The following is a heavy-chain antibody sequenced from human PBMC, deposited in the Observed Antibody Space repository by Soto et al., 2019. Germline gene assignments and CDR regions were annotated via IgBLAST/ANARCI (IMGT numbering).Heavy chain of an antibody. J-gene: IGHJ4*02. CDR3: ARDIGSYAYGEGY. CDR2: VYSSGTT. CDR1: GGSINSYW. Sequence: QVQLQESGPGLVKPSETLSLTCSVSGGSINSYWWSWIRQPAGKGLEWIGRVYSSGTTDYNPSLNSRATLSVETSKIQFSLKLSSVTAADTAVYYCARDIGSYAYGEGYWGQGIQVTVSS. V-gene: IGHV4-4*07. D-gene: IGHD3-10*01.